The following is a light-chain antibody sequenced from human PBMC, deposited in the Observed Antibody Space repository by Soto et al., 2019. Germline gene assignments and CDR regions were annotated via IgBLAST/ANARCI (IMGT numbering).Light chain of an antibody. CDR1: NSDIGAYNY. CDR3: NSYSSTSTVV. Sequence: QSVLPQPASVSGSPGQSITISCTGTNSDIGAYNYVSWYQQHPGKVPKLMIYDVSNRPSGVSNRFSGSKSGNMASLTISGLQAEDEADYYCNSYSSTSTVVFGGGTKLTVL. V-gene: IGLV2-14*01. J-gene: IGLJ2*01. CDR2: DVS.